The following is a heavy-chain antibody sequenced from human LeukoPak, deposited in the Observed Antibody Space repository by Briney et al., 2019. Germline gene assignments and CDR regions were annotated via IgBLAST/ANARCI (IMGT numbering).Heavy chain of an antibody. V-gene: IGHV3-23*01. D-gene: IGHD3-22*01. CDR2: ISGSGGST. CDR1: GFTFSSYA. Sequence: GGSLRLSCAASGFTFSSYAMSWVRQAPGKGLEWVSAISGSGGSTYYADSVKGRFTISRDNSKNTPYLQMNSLRAEDTAVYYCAKDRDFCDSSGYYPSGFDYWGQGTLVTVSS. J-gene: IGHJ4*02. CDR3: AKDRDFCDSSGYYPSGFDY.